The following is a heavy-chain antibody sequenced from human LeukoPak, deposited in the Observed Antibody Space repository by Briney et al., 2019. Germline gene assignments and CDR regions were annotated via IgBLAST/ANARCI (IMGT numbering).Heavy chain of an antibody. V-gene: IGHV3-48*04. Sequence: GGSLRLSCAASGFTFSSYSMNWVRQAPGKGLEWVSYISSSSSTIYYADSVKGRFTISRDNAEKSLYLQMNNLRVEDTAVYYCARAGTIVSYYYYAMDVWGQGTTVTVSS. CDR1: GFTFSSYS. CDR3: ARAGTIVSYYYYAMDV. CDR2: ISSSSSTI. D-gene: IGHD3-10*01. J-gene: IGHJ6*02.